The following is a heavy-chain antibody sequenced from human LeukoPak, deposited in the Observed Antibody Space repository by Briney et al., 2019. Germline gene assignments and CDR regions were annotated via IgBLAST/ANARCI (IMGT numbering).Heavy chain of an antibody. CDR3: TRDAVNGSY. Sequence: GGSLRLSCTASGFTFGDYAMSWVRQAPGKGLEWVGFIRSKAYGGTTEYAASVKGRFTISRDDSKSIAYLQMNSLKTEDTAVYYCTRDAVNGSYWGQGTLVTVSS. D-gene: IGHD1-26*01. V-gene: IGHV3-49*04. CDR2: IRSKAYGGTT. CDR1: GFTFGDYA. J-gene: IGHJ4*02.